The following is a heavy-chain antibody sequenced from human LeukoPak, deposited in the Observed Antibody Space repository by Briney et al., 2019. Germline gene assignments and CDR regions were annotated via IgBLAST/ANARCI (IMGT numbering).Heavy chain of an antibody. CDR2: IYPGDSDT. CDR1: GYSFTTYW. Sequence: LGESLKISCKGSGYSFTTYWIGWVRQMPGKGLELMGIIYPGDSDTRYSPSFQGQVTISADKSISTAYLQWSSLQASDTAMYYCARHQTIAVAASLDYWGQGTLVTVSS. D-gene: IGHD6-19*01. J-gene: IGHJ4*02. CDR3: ARHQTIAVAASLDY. V-gene: IGHV5-51*01.